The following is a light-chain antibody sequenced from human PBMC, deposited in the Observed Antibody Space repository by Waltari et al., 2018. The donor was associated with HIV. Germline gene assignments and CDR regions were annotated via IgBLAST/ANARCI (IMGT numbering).Light chain of an antibody. J-gene: IGLJ2*01. CDR1: TSNIGNNF. Sequence: QSVLTQPPAVSAAPGQKVTISCSGTTSNIGNNFVCWYQKLPGTAPKLLIFDNHKRPSGVSDRFSASKSATSATLDITGLHTGDEAEYYCGTWDTSLNAGVFVGGTKVSVL. CDR3: GTWDTSLNAGV. CDR2: DNH. V-gene: IGLV1-51*01.